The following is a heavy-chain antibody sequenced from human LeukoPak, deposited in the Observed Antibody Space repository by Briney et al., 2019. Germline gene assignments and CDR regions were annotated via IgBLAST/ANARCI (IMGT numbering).Heavy chain of an antibody. J-gene: IGHJ4*02. Sequence: AGGSLRLSCAASGFTFSSYGMHWVRQAPGKGLEWVAFIRYDGSNKYYADSVKGRFTISRDNSKNTLYLQMNSLRAEDTAVYYCAKPSGDYYDSSGYYFDYWGQGTLVTVSS. CDR2: IRYDGSNK. D-gene: IGHD3-22*01. CDR3: AKPSGDYYDSSGYYFDY. CDR1: GFTFSSYG. V-gene: IGHV3-30*02.